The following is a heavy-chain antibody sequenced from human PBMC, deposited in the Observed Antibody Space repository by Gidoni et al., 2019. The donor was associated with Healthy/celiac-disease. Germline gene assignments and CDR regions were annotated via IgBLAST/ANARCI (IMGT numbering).Heavy chain of an antibody. CDR1: GGSVSSGSYY. V-gene: IGHV4-61*01. CDR2: IYYSGST. Sequence: QVQLQESGPGLVKPSETLSLTCTVSGGSVSSGSYYWSWIRQPPGKGLEWIGYIYYSGSTNYNPSLKSRVTISVDTSKNQFSLKLSSVTAADTAVYYCARAGYSSGWYPFDYWGQGTLVTVSS. CDR3: ARAGYSSGWYPFDY. J-gene: IGHJ4*02. D-gene: IGHD6-19*01.